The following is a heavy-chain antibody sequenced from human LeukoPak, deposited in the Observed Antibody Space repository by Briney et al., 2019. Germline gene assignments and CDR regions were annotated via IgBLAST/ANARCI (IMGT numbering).Heavy chain of an antibody. CDR2: IYPIDSDT. CDR1: VSSFSTYW. J-gene: IGHJ4*02. D-gene: IGHD4-17*01. V-gene: IGHV5-51*01. Sequence: GESLKISCNGAVSSFSTYWSCWGRQMPGKGLEWMGIIYPIDSDTKYSPSFQGQVTISADKSISTAYLQWTSLEASDTAIYLSDYLRLRTTDRRSFDFWGQGTLVTVSS. CDR3: DYLRLRTTDRRSFDF.